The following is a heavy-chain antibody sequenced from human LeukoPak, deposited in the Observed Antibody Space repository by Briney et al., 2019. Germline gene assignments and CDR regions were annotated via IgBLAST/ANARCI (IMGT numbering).Heavy chain of an antibody. J-gene: IGHJ4*02. V-gene: IGHV1-18*01. CDR1: GYTFTSYG. CDR2: IGAYNGNT. Sequence: ASVKVSCKASGYTFTSYGISWVRQAPGQGLEWMGWIGAYNGNTNYAQKLQGRVTMTTDTSTSTAYMELRSLRSDDTAVYYCARDLGIVVVTAIPGYWGQGTLVTVSS. D-gene: IGHD2-21*02. CDR3: ARDLGIVVVTAIPGY.